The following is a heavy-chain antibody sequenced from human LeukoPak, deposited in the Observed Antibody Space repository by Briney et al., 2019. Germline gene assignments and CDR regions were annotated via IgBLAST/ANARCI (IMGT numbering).Heavy chain of an antibody. Sequence: GGSLRLSCAASGFTFTDYAMSWVRQAPEKGLEWPSTISDNGSQTYYTDSVKGRFTISRDNSRNTVFLQMNSLRAEDSGVYYCATDRERDPSVYYLVGGQGTLITVSS. J-gene: IGHJ4*02. CDR3: ATDRERDPSVYYLV. D-gene: IGHD3-22*01. CDR2: ISDNGSQT. V-gene: IGHV3-23*01. CDR1: GFTFTDYA.